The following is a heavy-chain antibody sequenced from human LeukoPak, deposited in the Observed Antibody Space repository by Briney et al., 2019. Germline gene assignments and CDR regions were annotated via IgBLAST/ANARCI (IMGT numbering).Heavy chain of an antibody. CDR2: MSAYNNNT. J-gene: IGHJ5*01. D-gene: IGHD2-2*01. V-gene: IGHV1-18*01. CDR1: GYTFTSYG. Sequence: ASVKVSCKASGYTFTSYGISWVRQAPGQGLKWMGWMSAYNNNTNYAQKLQGRVTMTRNTSISTAYMELSSLRSEDTAVYYCARESSRDCRTTSCYEVFDSWGQGTLVTVSS. CDR3: ARESSRDCRTTSCYEVFDS.